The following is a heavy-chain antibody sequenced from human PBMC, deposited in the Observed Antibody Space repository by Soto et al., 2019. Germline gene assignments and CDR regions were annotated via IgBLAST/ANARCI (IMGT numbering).Heavy chain of an antibody. D-gene: IGHD3-10*01. CDR2: IIPRTDIA. J-gene: IGHJ4*02. CDR1: RDTFNTYT. V-gene: IGHV1-69*08. Sequence: QVQLLQSGPEVKKPGSSVKVSCKASRDTFNTYTITWVRQAPGQGLEWMGRIIPRTDIANYAQKFQDRVSITADRSTSTAYMELSRLRFDDTAVYYCARDYYYGSGSSMDSFDSWGQGTLVTVSS. CDR3: ARDYYYGSGSSMDSFDS.